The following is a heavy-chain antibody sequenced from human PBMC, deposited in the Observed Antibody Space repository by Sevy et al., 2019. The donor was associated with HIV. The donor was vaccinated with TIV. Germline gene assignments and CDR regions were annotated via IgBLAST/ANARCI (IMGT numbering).Heavy chain of an antibody. D-gene: IGHD2-2*01. CDR1: GYTFTDYY. CDR2: INPKSGGT. V-gene: IGHV1-2*02. J-gene: IGHJ6*01. CDR3: AGVVVPAGRDPCYSGVGV. Sequence: ASVKVSCKASGYTFTDYYINWVRQAPGQGLEWMGWINPKSGGTNYAQKFHGRVTMTRDTSISTAYMELSSLRSDDTAVFYCAGVVVPAGRDPCYSGVGVWGPGATVTLSS.